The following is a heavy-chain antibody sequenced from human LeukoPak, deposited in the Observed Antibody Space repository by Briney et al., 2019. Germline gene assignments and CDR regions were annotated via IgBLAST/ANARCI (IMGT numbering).Heavy chain of an antibody. V-gene: IGHV1-2*02. D-gene: IGHD4-17*01. J-gene: IGHJ4*02. CDR1: GYSFTGYY. Sequence: ASVKVSCKASGYSFTGYYMHWVRQAPGQGLEWMGWINPNSGGTNYAQKFQGRVTMTRDTSISTGYMELSRLGSDDTAVDYCTLNRVDYGDYHKYYFDYWGQGTLVTVSS. CDR3: TLNRVDYGDYHKYYFDY. CDR2: INPNSGGT.